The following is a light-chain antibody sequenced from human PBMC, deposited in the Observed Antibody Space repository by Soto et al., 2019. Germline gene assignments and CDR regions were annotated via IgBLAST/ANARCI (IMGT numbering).Light chain of an antibody. CDR2: AAS. V-gene: IGKV1-39*01. CDR3: QQSYSLWT. J-gene: IGKJ1*01. CDR1: QSISSY. Sequence: DIQMTQSPSSLSASVGDRVTITCRASQSISSYLNWYQQKPGKAPKLLIYAASSLQSGVPSRFSGSGSGTDFALTISNLQPEDFATYYCQQSYSLWTFGQGTKV.